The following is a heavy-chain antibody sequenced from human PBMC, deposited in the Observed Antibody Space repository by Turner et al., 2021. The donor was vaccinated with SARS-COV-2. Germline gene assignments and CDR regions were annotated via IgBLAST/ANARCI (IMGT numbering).Heavy chain of an antibody. J-gene: IGHJ4*02. Sequence: EVHLVESGGGLVQPGQSLRLSCATSGFTFSTSAMNWVRQAPGKGLEWVSYISKSSLTIYYADSVKGRFTISRDNAENSLYLQMTSLRADDTAVYYCTKGLQLGAAFDFWGQGALVTVSS. CDR3: TKGLQLGAAFDF. D-gene: IGHD6-25*01. CDR2: ISKSSLTI. V-gene: IGHV3-48*01. CDR1: GFTFSTSA.